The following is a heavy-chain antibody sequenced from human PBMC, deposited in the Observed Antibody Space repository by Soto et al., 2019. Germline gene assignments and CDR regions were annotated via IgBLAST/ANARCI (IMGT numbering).Heavy chain of an antibody. CDR3: ARDSRRASVDYYYYMDV. CDR1: GYTFTSYD. CDR2: MNPNSGNT. V-gene: IGHV1-8*01. Sequence: ASVKVSCKASGYTFTSYDINWVRQATGQGLEWMGWMNPNSGNTGYAQKFQGRVTMTRNTSISTAYMELSSLRSEDTAVYYCARDSRRASVDYYYYMDVWGKGTTVTASS. J-gene: IGHJ6*03. D-gene: IGHD2-2*01.